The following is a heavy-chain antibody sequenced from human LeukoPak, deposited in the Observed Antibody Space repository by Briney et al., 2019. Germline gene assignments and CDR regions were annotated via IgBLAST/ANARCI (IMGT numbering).Heavy chain of an antibody. J-gene: IGHJ4*02. CDR2: IYHSGST. Sequence: SETLSLTCAVSGYSISSGYYWGWIRQPPGKGLEWIGSIYHSGSTFYNASLKSRVTISVDTSNNQFSLKLSSVTAADTAVYYCARDPVWFGELLIDYWGQGTLVTVSS. CDR1: GYSISSGYY. D-gene: IGHD3-10*01. V-gene: IGHV4-38-2*02. CDR3: ARDPVWFGELLIDY.